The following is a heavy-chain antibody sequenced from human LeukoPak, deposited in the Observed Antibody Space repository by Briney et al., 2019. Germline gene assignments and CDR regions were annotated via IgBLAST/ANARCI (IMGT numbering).Heavy chain of an antibody. J-gene: IGHJ4*02. Sequence: SETLSLTCTVSGGSISSSRYYWGWIRQPPGKGLEWIGSLYYSGSTYYNPSLKSRVTISVDTSMNQFSLKLSSVTAADTAVYYCARAGSRKIVVVPAVNFDYWGQGTLVTVSS. CDR1: GGSISSSRYY. D-gene: IGHD2-2*01. CDR2: LYYSGST. V-gene: IGHV4-39*01. CDR3: ARAGSRKIVVVPAVNFDY.